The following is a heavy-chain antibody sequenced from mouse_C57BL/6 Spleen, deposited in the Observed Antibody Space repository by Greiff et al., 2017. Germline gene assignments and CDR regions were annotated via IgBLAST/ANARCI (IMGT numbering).Heavy chain of an antibody. CDR2: ISYDGSN. J-gene: IGHJ2*01. V-gene: IGHV3-6*01. Sequence: EVQLVESGPGLVKPSQSLSLTCSVTGYSITSGYYWNWIRQFPGNKLEWMGYISYDGSNNYNPSLKNRISITHDTSKNQFFLKLNSVTTEDTATYYCARDPDYYGSSYRLFDYWGQGTTLTVSS. D-gene: IGHD1-1*01. CDR3: ARDPDYYGSSYRLFDY. CDR1: GYSITSGYY.